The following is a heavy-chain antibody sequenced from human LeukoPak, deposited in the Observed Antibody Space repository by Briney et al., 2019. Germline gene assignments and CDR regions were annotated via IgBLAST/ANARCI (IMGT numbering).Heavy chain of an antibody. V-gene: IGHV3-7*01. CDR2: IKQDGSEK. CDR1: GFTFPNYW. D-gene: IGHD3-22*01. J-gene: IGHJ5*02. Sequence: GGSLRLSCAASGFTFPNYWMSWVRQAPGKGLEWVANIKQDGSEKHYVDSLRGRFTISRDNAKNSLDLQMNSLRAEDTAVYFCARDLYYFDSSGYYASDLWGQGTLVTVSS. CDR3: ARDLYYFDSSGYYASDL.